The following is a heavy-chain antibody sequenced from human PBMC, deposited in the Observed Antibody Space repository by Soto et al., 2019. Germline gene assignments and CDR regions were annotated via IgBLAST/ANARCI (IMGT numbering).Heavy chain of an antibody. CDR2: ISAYNGNT. CDR1: GYTFTSYG. CDR3: ARARWDSMAEQYYDMDV. D-gene: IGHD1-26*01. Sequence: ASVKVSCKASGYTFTSYGISWVRQAPGQGLEWMGWISAYNGNTNYAQKLQGRVTITTDTSTSTAYMELRSLRSDDTAVYYCARARWDSMAEQYYDMDVWGKGTTVIVSS. V-gene: IGHV1-18*04. J-gene: IGHJ6*03.